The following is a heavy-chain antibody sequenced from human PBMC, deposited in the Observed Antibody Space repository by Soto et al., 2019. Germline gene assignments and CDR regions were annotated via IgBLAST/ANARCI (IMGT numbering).Heavy chain of an antibody. D-gene: IGHD2-15*01. CDR3: AREGYCSAGHCVLYSHDYFGMDV. Sequence: GASVKVSCKASGYTFTRYGISWVRQAPGQGLEWMGWISAYNGNTNYAQKLKGRVTMTTGTSTSTAYMELMSLTSDDTAVYYCAREGYCSAGHCVLYSHDYFGMDVWGQGTTVTVSS. V-gene: IGHV1-18*01. CDR2: ISAYNGNT. CDR1: GYTFTRYG. J-gene: IGHJ6*02.